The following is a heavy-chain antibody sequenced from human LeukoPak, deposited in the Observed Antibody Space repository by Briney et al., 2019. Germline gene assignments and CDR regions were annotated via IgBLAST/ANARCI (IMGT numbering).Heavy chain of an antibody. CDR3: ARGRLIGQMYYYDSSGYYRNWFDP. J-gene: IGHJ5*02. CDR1: GGSFSGYY. D-gene: IGHD3-22*01. Sequence: SETLSLTCAVYGGSFSGYYWSWIRQPPGKGLEWIGEINHSGSTNYNPSLKSRVTISVDTSKNQFSLKLSSVTAADTAVYYCARGRLIGQMYYYDSSGYYRNWFDPWGQGTLVTVSS. CDR2: INHSGST. V-gene: IGHV4-34*01.